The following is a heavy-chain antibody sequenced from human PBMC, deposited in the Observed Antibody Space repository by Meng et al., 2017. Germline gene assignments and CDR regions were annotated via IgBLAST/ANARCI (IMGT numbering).Heavy chain of an antibody. CDR2: IYSGGST. CDR1: GFTVSSNY. Sequence: GGSLRLSCAASGFTVSSNYMSWVRQAPGKGLEWVSVIYSGGSTYYADSVKGRFTISRDNAKNSLYLQMNSLRAEDTAVYYCAREYYYGSGSYYIYYYYYGMDVWGQGTTVTVSS. D-gene: IGHD3-10*01. CDR3: AREYYYGSGSYYIYYYYYGMDV. V-gene: IGHV3-53*01. J-gene: IGHJ6*02.